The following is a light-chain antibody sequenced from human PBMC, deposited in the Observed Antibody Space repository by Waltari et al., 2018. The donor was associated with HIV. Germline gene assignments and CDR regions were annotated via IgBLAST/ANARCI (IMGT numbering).Light chain of an antibody. CDR1: SSDVGGYNY. Sequence: QSALTQPRSVSGSPGQSVTISCTGTSSDVGGYNYVSWYQQHPGKAPKLMIYDVTKRPAGVPDHFSCSKSGNTASLTISGLQSEDEADYYCAAWDDTLNGFVFGSGTRVTVL. CDR3: AAWDDTLNGFV. V-gene: IGLV2-11*01. J-gene: IGLJ1*01. CDR2: DVT.